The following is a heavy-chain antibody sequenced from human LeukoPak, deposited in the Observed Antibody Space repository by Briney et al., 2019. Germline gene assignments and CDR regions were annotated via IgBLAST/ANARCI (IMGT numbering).Heavy chain of an antibody. V-gene: IGHV3-23*01. CDR1: GFTFSSNA. D-gene: IGHD3-10*01. J-gene: IGHJ6*02. CDR3: ARDPFGSGSYYKKRDYYYYGMDV. Sequence: PGGSLRLSCAASGFTFSSNAMSWVRQAPGKGLEWVSGTSGSGGATYYADSVKGRFSISRDNAKNSLYLQMNSLRAEDTAVYYCARDPFGSGSYYKKRDYYYYGMDVWGQGTTVTVSS. CDR2: TSGSGGAT.